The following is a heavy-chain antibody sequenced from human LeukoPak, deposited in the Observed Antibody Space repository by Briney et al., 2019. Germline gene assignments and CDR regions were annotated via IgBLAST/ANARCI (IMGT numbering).Heavy chain of an antibody. J-gene: IGHJ3*02. V-gene: IGHV3-20*04. CDR2: INLNGDST. D-gene: IGHD7-27*01. CDR1: GFTLGDYG. Sequence: GGSLRLSCAASGFTLGDYGMTWARQGPGKGLEWVSGINLNGDSTGYADSMKGRFTISRDNAKNSLYLQMNSLRAEDTALYYCARGLGAFDIWGQGTMVTISS. CDR3: ARGLGAFDI.